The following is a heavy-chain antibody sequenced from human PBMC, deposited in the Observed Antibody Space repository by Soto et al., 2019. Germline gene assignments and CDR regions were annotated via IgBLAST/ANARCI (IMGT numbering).Heavy chain of an antibody. D-gene: IGHD5-18*01. V-gene: IGHV3-30*18. Sequence: QVQLVESGGGVVQPGTSLRLACEASGFNFGAYGMHWVRQVPGKGLEWGAVISHDGTKTYYSDSVKGRFTISRDNSKNMLFVQMVSLRPDDTAVYSCAKDRRDGYTTCSRCYGVDVWGQGTTVTVSS. J-gene: IGHJ6*02. CDR1: GFNFGAYG. CDR2: ISHDGTKT. CDR3: AKDRRDGYTTCSRCYGVDV.